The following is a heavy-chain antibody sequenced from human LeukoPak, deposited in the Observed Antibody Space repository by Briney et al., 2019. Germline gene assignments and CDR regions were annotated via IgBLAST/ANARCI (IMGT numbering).Heavy chain of an antibody. CDR1: GFIFSSYS. CDR2: ISSSSSTM. CDR3: AKNWEQWLVRGY. J-gene: IGHJ4*02. Sequence: PGGSLRLSCAASGFIFSSYSMNWVRQAPGKGLEWVSYISSSSSTMYYAASVKGRFSISRDNAQNSLYLQMNSLRAEDTAVYYCAKNWEQWLVRGYWGQGTLVTVSS. V-gene: IGHV3-48*01. D-gene: IGHD6-19*01.